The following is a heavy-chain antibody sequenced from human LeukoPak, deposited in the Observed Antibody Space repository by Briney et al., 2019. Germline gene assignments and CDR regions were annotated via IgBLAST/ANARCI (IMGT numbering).Heavy chain of an antibody. D-gene: IGHD2-15*01. CDR1: GFTFSSYW. CDR3: AKARGEQNGGSNY. V-gene: IGHV3-23*01. J-gene: IGHJ4*02. Sequence: GGSLRLSCAASGFTFSSYWMTWVRQAPGKGLEWVSAISGSGGSTYYADSVKGRFTISRDNSKNTLYLQMNSLRAEDTAVYYCAKARGEQNGGSNYWGQGTQVIVSS. CDR2: ISGSGGST.